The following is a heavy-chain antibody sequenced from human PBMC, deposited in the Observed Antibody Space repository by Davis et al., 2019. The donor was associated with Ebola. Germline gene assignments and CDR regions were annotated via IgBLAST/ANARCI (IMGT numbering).Heavy chain of an antibody. CDR2: IRYSGST. CDR1: GGSLTGHY. D-gene: IGHD6-19*01. CDR3: ARLSSTGHLDY. V-gene: IGHV4-59*08. J-gene: IGHJ4*02. Sequence: MPSETLSLTCNVSGGSLTGHYWAWIRQPPGKGLEFIGYIRYSGSTNNNPSLKSRVTISMDTSKNEFSLRLSSVTAADTAVYYCARLSSTGHLDYWGQGTLVTVSS.